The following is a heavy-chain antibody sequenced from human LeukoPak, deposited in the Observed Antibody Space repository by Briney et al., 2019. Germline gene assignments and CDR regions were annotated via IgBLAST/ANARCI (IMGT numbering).Heavy chain of an antibody. CDR1: SGSISSGDYY. J-gene: IGHJ4*02. CDR2: MYYSGST. D-gene: IGHD6-25*01. Sequence: PSQTLSLACTVSSGSISSGDYYWSWIRQPPGKGLEWIAYMYYSGSTYYNPSLKSRVTISVDMSKNQFSLKLSSVTAADTAVCYCAREFSGAAVFDYWGQGTLVTVSS. V-gene: IGHV4-30-4*01. CDR3: AREFSGAAVFDY.